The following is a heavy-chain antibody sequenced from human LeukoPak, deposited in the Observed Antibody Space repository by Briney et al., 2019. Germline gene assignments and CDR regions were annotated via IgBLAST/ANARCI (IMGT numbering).Heavy chain of an antibody. Sequence: ASVKVSCKASGGTFSSYAISWVRQAPGQGLEWMGWISAYNGNTNYAQKLQGRVTMTTDTSTSTAYMELRSLRSDDTVVYYCARGLEIDFWSGSTAWYFDLWGRGTLVTVSS. J-gene: IGHJ2*01. CDR1: GGTFSSYA. V-gene: IGHV1-18*01. CDR2: ISAYNGNT. CDR3: ARGLEIDFWSGSTAWYFDL. D-gene: IGHD3-3*01.